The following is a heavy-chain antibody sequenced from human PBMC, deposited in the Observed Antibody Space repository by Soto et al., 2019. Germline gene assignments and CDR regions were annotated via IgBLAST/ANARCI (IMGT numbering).Heavy chain of an antibody. CDR1: GYTFTSYG. D-gene: IGHD3-10*01. CDR3: ARDHGSGKSLGRWEDY. CDR2: ISAYNGNT. V-gene: IGHV1-18*01. Sequence: QVQLVQSGAEVKKPGASVKVSCKASGYTFTSYGISWVRQAPGQGLEWMGWISAYNGNTNYAQKLQGRVTMTTDTSTSTPYMELRSLRSDDTAVYYCARDHGSGKSLGRWEDYWGQGTLVTVSS. J-gene: IGHJ4*02.